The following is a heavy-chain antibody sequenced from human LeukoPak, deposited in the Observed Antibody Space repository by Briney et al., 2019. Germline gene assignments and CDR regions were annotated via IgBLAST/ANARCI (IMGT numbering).Heavy chain of an antibody. CDR3: ARGRVDYYDSSGYYPYFDY. J-gene: IGHJ4*02. V-gene: IGHV4-30-4*01. D-gene: IGHD3-22*01. CDR2: IYYSGST. Sequence: SETLSLTCTVSGGSISSGDYYWSWIRQPPGKSLEWIGYIYYSGSTYYNPSLKSRVTISVDTSKNQFSLKLSSVTAADTAVYYCARGRVDYYDSSGYYPYFDYWGQGTLVTVSS. CDR1: GGSISSGDYY.